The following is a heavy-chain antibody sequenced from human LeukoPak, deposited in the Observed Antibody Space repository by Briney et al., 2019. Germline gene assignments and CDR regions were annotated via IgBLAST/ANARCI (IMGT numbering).Heavy chain of an antibody. D-gene: IGHD1-1*01. J-gene: IGHJ4*02. Sequence: GGSLRLSCAASEFTFSSYWMSWVRQAPGKGLEWVANIRQDGSEKYYVDSVKGRFTISRDNAKNSLYLQMNNLRVEDTAVYYCARDGRQGERHPSFDSWGQGTLVTVSS. CDR1: EFTFSSYW. V-gene: IGHV3-7*01. CDR2: IRQDGSEK. CDR3: ARDGRQGERHPSFDS.